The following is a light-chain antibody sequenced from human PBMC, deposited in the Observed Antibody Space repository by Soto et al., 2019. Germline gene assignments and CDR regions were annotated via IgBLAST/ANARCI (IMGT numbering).Light chain of an antibody. CDR2: NAS. CDR3: QQYNKSPRT. V-gene: IGKV1-12*01. CDR1: QGINNF. Sequence: DIQLTQSPSSVSASVGDRFTITCRASQGINNFLAWYQQEAGKAPKLLIYNASNLESGVPSRFSGSGAGTEFTLAISGLQREDFATYYCQQYNKSPRTFGQGTKVDIK. J-gene: IGKJ1*01.